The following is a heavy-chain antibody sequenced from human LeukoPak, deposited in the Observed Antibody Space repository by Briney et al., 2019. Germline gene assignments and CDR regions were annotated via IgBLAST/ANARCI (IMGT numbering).Heavy chain of an antibody. CDR2: IKQDGSEK. CDR3: ACFWGSGRDMDV. CDR1: GFTFSNAW. D-gene: IGHD3-10*01. J-gene: IGHJ6*03. Sequence: GGSLRLSCAASGFTFSNAWMSWVRQAPGKGLEWVANIKQDGSEKYYVDSVKGRFTISRDNAKNSLYLQMNSLRAEDTAVYYCACFWGSGRDMDVWGKGTTVTVSS. V-gene: IGHV3-7*01.